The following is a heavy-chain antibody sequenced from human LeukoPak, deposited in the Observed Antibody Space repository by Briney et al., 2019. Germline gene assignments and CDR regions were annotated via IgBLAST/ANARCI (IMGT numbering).Heavy chain of an antibody. V-gene: IGHV3-7*01. Sequence: GGSLRLSCAASGFTFNSHWMSWVRQAPGKGLEWVANINQDGSEKYYVDSVKGRFIISRDNAKNSLHLQMNSLRAEDTAVYYCARDHTAAGIIFDYWGQGALVTVSS. CDR1: GFTFNSHW. CDR3: ARDHTAAGIIFDY. D-gene: IGHD5-18*01. CDR2: INQDGSEK. J-gene: IGHJ4*02.